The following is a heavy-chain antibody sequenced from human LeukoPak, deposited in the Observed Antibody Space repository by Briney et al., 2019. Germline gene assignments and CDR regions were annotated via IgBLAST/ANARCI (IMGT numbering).Heavy chain of an antibody. CDR1: GFTFSSSG. D-gene: IGHD1-26*01. CDR2: ISYDGSNK. CDR3: AKDILGATYYFDY. Sequence: GGSLRLSCAASGFTFSSSGMHWFRQAPGKGLEWVALISYDGSNKYYADSVKGRFTISRDNSKNTLYLQMNSLRAEDTAVYYCAKDILGATYYFDYWGQGTLVTVSS. V-gene: IGHV3-30*18. J-gene: IGHJ4*02.